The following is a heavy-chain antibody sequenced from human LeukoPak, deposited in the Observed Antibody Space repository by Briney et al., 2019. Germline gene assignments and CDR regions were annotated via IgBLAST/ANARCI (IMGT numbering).Heavy chain of an antibody. CDR3: ATRHDYSNYWDYYGMDV. Sequence: SETLSLTCTLSGGSISSYYWSWIRQPPGKGLEWIGYIYYSGSTYYNPSLKSRVTISVDTSKSQFSLKLSSVTAADTAVYYCATRHDYSNYWDYYGMDVWGQGTTVTVSS. CDR1: GGSISSYY. V-gene: IGHV4-59*12. J-gene: IGHJ6*02. CDR2: IYYSGST. D-gene: IGHD4-11*01.